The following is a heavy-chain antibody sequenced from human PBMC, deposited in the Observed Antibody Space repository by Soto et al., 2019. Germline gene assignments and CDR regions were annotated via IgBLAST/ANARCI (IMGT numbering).Heavy chain of an antibody. D-gene: IGHD6-6*01. CDR3: ARGDSSSSNYYYGMDV. J-gene: IGHJ6*02. V-gene: IGHV1-2*04. CDR1: GYTFTGYY. CDR2: INPNSGGT. Sequence: ASVKVSCKASGYTFTGYYMHWVRQAPGQGLEWMGWINPNSGGTNYAQKFQGWVTMTRDTSISTAYMELSRLRSDDTAVYYGARGDSSSSNYYYGMDVWGQGTTVTVSS.